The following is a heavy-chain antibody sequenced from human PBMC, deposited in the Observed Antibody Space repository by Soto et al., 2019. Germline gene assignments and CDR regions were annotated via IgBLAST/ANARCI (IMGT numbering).Heavy chain of an antibody. CDR2: IYDSGTT. Sequence: QVHLQESGPGLMKPSQTLSLTCSVSGASIRIGGYSWSWIRQHPGKGLEWVGSIYDSGTTYYSPSLKSRITMSIDTSKNQFSLKLTSVTAADTAVFYCARAADGLDYGDSPVVGSTSHYYFGMDVWGPGTTVTVSS. CDR3: ARAADGLDYGDSPVVGSTSHYYFGMDV. J-gene: IGHJ6*02. D-gene: IGHD4-17*01. CDR1: GASIRIGGYS. V-gene: IGHV4-31*03.